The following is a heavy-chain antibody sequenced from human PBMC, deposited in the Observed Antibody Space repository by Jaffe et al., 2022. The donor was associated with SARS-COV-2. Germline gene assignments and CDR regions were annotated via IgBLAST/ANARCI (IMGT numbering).Heavy chain of an antibody. CDR3: ARDPWIVVAYFDY. V-gene: IGHV3-30-3*01. D-gene: IGHD2-15*01. Sequence: QVQLVESGGGVVQPGRSLRLSCAASGFTFSSYAMHWVRQAPGKGLEWVAVISYDGSNKYYADSVKGRFTISRDNSKNTLYLQMNSLRAEDTAVYYCARDPWIVVAYFDYWGQGTLVTVSS. J-gene: IGHJ4*02. CDR1: GFTFSSYA. CDR2: ISYDGSNK.